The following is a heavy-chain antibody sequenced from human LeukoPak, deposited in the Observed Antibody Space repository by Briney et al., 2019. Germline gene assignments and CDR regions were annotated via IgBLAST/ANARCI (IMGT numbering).Heavy chain of an antibody. V-gene: IGHV1-69*13. CDR3: ARGHGDSSIDY. CDR2: IIPIFGTA. J-gene: IGHJ4*02. CDR1: GYTFNYYA. Sequence: SVKVSCKASGYTFNYYAVHWVRQAPGQGLEWMGGIIPIFGTANYAQKFQGRVTITADESTSTAYMELSSLRSEDTAVYYCARGHGDSSIDYWGQGTLVTVSS. D-gene: IGHD3-22*01.